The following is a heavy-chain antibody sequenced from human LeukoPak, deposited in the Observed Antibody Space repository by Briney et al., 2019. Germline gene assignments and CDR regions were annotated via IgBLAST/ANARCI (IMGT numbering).Heavy chain of an antibody. CDR3: ARGETDTAMVTVDY. Sequence: ASVKVSCKASGYTFSSYGISWVRQAPGQGLEWMGWISAYNGNTNYAQKLQGRVTMTTDTSTSTAYMELRSLRSDDTAVYYCARGETDTAMVTVDYWGQGTLVTVSS. CDR1: GYTFSSYG. CDR2: ISAYNGNT. J-gene: IGHJ4*02. V-gene: IGHV1-18*01. D-gene: IGHD5-18*01.